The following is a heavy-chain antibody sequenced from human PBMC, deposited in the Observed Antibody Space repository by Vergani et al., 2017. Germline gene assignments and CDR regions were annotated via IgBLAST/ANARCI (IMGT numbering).Heavy chain of an antibody. D-gene: IGHD3-22*01. CDR1: GYSFTNYW. Sequence: EVQLVQSGAEVKKPGESLKISCQISGYSFTNYWIGWVRQMPGKGLEWMGIIHPADSYTRYSPSFQGQVTISVDKSISTAYLQRSSLRASDSAMYYCARLYGRDSSGSKYFDYWGQGTLVTVSS. CDR2: IHPADSYT. J-gene: IGHJ4*02. V-gene: IGHV5-51*01. CDR3: ARLYGRDSSGSKYFDY.